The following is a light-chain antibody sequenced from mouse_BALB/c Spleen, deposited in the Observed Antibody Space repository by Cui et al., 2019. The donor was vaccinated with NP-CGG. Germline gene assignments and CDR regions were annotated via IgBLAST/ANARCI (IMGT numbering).Light chain of an antibody. J-gene: IGLJ1*01. CDR1: TGAVTTSNY. CDR2: GTN. V-gene: IGLV1*01. Sequence: QAVGTQEFAPTRSPGEIVTLTCRSSTGAVTTSNYANWVQEKPDHLFTGLIGGTNNRAPGVPARFSGSLIGDKAALTITGAQTEDEAIYFCALWYSNHWVFGGGTKLTVL. CDR3: ALWYSNHWV.